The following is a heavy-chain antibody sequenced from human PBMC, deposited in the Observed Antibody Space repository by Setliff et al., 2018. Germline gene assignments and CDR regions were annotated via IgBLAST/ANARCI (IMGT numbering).Heavy chain of an antibody. J-gene: IGHJ6*03. CDR2: IDISSRHR. CDR3: SRGDCSGGPCDTDVYYHYMDV. D-gene: IGHD2-15*01. CDR1: GFTFGAYS. V-gene: IGHV3-21*01. Sequence: SLKISCSASGFTFGAYSMNWVRQAPGKGLEWVSSIDISSRHRFYAASVRDRFTISRDNAKNILYLQMNSLRGEDTAVYYCSRGDCSGGPCDTDVYYHYMDVWGKGTTVTVSS.